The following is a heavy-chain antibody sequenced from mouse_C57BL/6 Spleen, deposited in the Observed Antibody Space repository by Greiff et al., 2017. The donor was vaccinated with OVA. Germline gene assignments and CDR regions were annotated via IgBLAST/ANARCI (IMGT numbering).Heavy chain of an antibody. Sequence: VQLQQSGAELAKPGASVKLSCKASGYTFTSYWMHWVKQRPGQGLEWIGYINPSSGYTKYNQKFKDKATLTADKSPSTAYMQLSSLTYEDSAVYYCARRLPDYWGQGTTLTVSS. D-gene: IGHD5-5*01. CDR2: INPSSGYT. CDR1: GYTFTSYW. CDR3: ARRLPDY. V-gene: IGHV1-7*01. J-gene: IGHJ2*01.